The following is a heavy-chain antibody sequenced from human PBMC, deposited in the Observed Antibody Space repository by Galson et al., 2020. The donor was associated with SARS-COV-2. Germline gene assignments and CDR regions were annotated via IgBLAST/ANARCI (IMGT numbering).Heavy chain of an antibody. J-gene: IGHJ6*02. CDR3: ASGRRGGYYYYYGMDV. V-gene: IGHV4-30-4*01. D-gene: IGHD1-26*01. Sequence: GYIYYSGSTYYNPSLKSRVTISVDTSKNQFSLKLSSVTAADTAVYYCASGRRGGYYYYYGMDVWGQGTTVTVSS. CDR2: IYYSGST.